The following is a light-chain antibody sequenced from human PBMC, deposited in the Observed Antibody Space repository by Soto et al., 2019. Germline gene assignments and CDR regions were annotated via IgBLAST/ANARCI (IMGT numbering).Light chain of an antibody. CDR3: QQRSNWPIT. V-gene: IGKV3-11*01. J-gene: IGKJ5*01. CDR2: DAS. Sequence: EIVLTQSPATLSLFPGERATLSCRASQSVRTYIAWFRQKPGQAPRLLIYDASNRATGVPARISGSGSGTDFTLTIGSLEPEDFAVYYCQQRSNWPITFGQGTRLEIK. CDR1: QSVRTY.